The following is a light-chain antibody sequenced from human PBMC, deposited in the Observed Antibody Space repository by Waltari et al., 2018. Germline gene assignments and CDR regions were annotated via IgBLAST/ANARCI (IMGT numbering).Light chain of an antibody. CDR1: SSDVGGSTY. CDR3: SSYSTINTRV. Sequence: QSALTQPASVSGSPGQSIAISCTGTSSDVGGSTYVSWYQQYPGKGPKRLISGVSDRPSGISDRFSGSKSGNTASLTISGLQAEDEADYYCSSYSTINTRVFGPGTKVTVL. J-gene: IGLJ1*01. V-gene: IGLV2-14*01. CDR2: GVS.